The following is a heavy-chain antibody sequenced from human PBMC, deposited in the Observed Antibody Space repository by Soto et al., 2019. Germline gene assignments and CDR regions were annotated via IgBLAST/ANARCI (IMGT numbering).Heavy chain of an antibody. V-gene: IGHV4-34*01. J-gene: IGHJ6*02. CDR1: GGSFGGYY. Sequence: PSETLSLTCAVYGGSFGGYYWSWIRQPPGKGLEWIGEINHSGSTNYNPSLKSRVTISVDTSKNQFSLKLSSVTAADTAVYYCARGRRYSGYDYYYYGMDVWGQGTTVTVSS. CDR2: INHSGST. D-gene: IGHD5-12*01. CDR3: ARGRRYSGYDYYYYGMDV.